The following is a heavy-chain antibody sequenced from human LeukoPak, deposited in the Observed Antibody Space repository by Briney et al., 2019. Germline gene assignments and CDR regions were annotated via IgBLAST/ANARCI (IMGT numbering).Heavy chain of an antibody. Sequence: ASVKVSCKASGYTFTSYGISRVRQAPGQGLEWMGWVSAYNGNTNYAQKLQGRVTVTTDTSTSTAYMELRSLRSDDTAVYYCARNYYDSSGYYPDYWGQGTLVTVSS. CDR3: ARNYYDSSGYYPDY. J-gene: IGHJ4*02. CDR1: GYTFTSYG. V-gene: IGHV1-18*01. D-gene: IGHD3-22*01. CDR2: VSAYNGNT.